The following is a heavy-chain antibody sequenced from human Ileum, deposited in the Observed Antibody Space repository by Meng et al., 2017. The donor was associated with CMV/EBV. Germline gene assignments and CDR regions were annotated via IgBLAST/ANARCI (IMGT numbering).Heavy chain of an antibody. V-gene: IGHV4-39*07. CDR3: ARYRPYGDYGDF. J-gene: IGHJ4*02. Sequence: SFSGDSIHRGSYYWVWVRQPPGKGLEWMGRLEHGGRAFYTPSLRSRATISLHTSKVQFSLRLNSVTAADTAIYYCARYRPYGDYGDFWGQGILVTVSS. D-gene: IGHD4-17*01. CDR1: GDSIHRGSYY. CDR2: LEHGGRA.